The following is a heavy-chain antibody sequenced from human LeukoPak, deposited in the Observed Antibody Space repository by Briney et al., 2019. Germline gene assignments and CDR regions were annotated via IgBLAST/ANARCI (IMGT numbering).Heavy chain of an antibody. Sequence: GASVKVSCKTSGYHFTSYPLNWVRQAPGQGLEWVGWINTDTGNPTYAQAFTGRFVFSFDTSVSTAYLYISSLNVEDTAIYYCARTTDNKRGIEYWGQGTLVTVSS. CDR1: GYHFTSYP. V-gene: IGHV7-4-1*02. CDR2: INTDTGNP. J-gene: IGHJ4*02. D-gene: IGHD1-14*01. CDR3: ARTTDNKRGIEY.